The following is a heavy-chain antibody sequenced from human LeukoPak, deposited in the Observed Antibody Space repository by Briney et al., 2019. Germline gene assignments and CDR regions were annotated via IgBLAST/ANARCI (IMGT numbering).Heavy chain of an antibody. CDR1: GGSFSSSIYY. Sequence: PSETLSLTCTVSGGSFSSSIYYWAWIRQPPGKGLEWIGSFHNSGTTYYNASLKSRVTISVDTSKNQFSLKLSSVTAADTAVYYCARRSIAHDAFDIWGQGTMVTVSS. V-gene: IGHV4-39*01. CDR2: FHNSGTT. J-gene: IGHJ3*02. D-gene: IGHD6-6*01. CDR3: ARRSIAHDAFDI.